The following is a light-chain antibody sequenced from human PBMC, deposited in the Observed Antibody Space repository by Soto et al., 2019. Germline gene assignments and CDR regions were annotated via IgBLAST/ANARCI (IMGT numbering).Light chain of an antibody. CDR2: DVS. J-gene: IGLJ1*01. V-gene: IGLV2-14*01. CDR1: SSDVGGYNY. CDR3: SSYTRSSTYV. Sequence: QSALTQPASVSGSRGQSITISCTGTSSDVGGYNYVSWYQQHPGKAPKLMIYDVSNRPSGVSNRFSGSKSGNTASLTISGLQADYESYYYCSSYTRSSTYVFGTGTKFTGL.